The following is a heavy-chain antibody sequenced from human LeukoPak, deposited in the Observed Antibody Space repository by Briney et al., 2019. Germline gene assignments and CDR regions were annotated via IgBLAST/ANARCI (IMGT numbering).Heavy chain of an antibody. Sequence: SETLSLTCTVSGGSISTSSYYWGWIRQPPGKGLEWIGSIYYSGSTYYNPSLKSRVTISVDTSKNQFSLKLSSVTAADTAVYYCARDLSLAVAGRNNWFDPWGQGTLVTVSS. CDR3: ARDLSLAVAGRNNWFDP. V-gene: IGHV4-39*07. CDR2: IYYSGST. CDR1: GGSISTSSYY. J-gene: IGHJ5*02. D-gene: IGHD6-19*01.